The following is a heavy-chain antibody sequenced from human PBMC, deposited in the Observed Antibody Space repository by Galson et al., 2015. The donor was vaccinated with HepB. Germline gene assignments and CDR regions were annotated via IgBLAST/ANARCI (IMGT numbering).Heavy chain of an antibody. V-gene: IGHV3-48*01. CDR1: GFTFSSYS. Sequence: SLRLSCAASGFTFSSYSMNWVRQAPGKGLEWVSYISSSSSTIYYADSVKGRFTISRDNAKNSLYLQMNSLRAEDTAVYYCARDLVRWSGYFKNYYYYYGMDVWGQGTTVTVSS. CDR2: ISSSSSTI. D-gene: IGHD3-3*01. J-gene: IGHJ6*02. CDR3: ARDLVRWSGYFKNYYYYYGMDV.